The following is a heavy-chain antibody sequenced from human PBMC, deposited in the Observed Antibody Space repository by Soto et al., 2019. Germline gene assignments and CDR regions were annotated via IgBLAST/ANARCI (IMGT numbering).Heavy chain of an antibody. CDR2: INPDNGNT. V-gene: IGHV1-3*01. CDR1: GYTFTRYT. CDR3: ARGIATGQLDP. Sequence: ASVKVSCKASGYTFTRYTMNWVRQAPGQRLEWMGWINPDNGNTKSSQKFQDRVIITRDTSASTAYMDLSSLRSEDAAVYYCARGIATGQLDPWGQGTLVTVSS. D-gene: IGHD2-15*01. J-gene: IGHJ5*02.